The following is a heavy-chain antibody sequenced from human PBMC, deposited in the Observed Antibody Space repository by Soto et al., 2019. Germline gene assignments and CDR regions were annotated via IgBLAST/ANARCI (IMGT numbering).Heavy chain of an antibody. CDR2: ISAYNGNT. Sequence: ASVEVSCKASGYTFTSYGISWVRQAPGQGLEWMGWISAYNGNTNYAQKLQGRVTMTTDTSTSTAYMELRSLRSDDTAVYYCARDRGAAKGADAFDIWGQGTMVTVSS. D-gene: IGHD2-15*01. CDR3: ARDRGAAKGADAFDI. J-gene: IGHJ3*02. V-gene: IGHV1-18*01. CDR1: GYTFTSYG.